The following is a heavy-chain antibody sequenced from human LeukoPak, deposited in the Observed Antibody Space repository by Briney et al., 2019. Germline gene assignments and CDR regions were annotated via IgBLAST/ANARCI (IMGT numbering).Heavy chain of an antibody. CDR3: ARVPAYYDILTGYYPGWFDP. CDR1: GGSISSSSYY. D-gene: IGHD3-9*01. CDR2: IYYSGST. Sequence: SETLSLTCTVSGGSISSSSYYWGWIRQPPGKGLEWIGSIYYSGSTYYNPSLKSRVTISVDTSKNQFSLKLSSVTAADTAVYYCARVPAYYDILTGYYPGWFDPWGQGTLVTVSS. V-gene: IGHV4-39*07. J-gene: IGHJ5*02.